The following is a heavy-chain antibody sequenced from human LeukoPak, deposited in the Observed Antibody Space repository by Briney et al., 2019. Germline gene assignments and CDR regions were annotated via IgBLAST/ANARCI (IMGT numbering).Heavy chain of an antibody. CDR1: GYTFTSYG. J-gene: IGHJ4*02. CDR2: INPNSGGT. D-gene: IGHD6-25*01. Sequence: GASVKVSCKASGYTFTSYGISWVRQAPGQGLEWMGWINPNSGGTNYAQKFQGRVTMTRDTSISTGYMELSRLRFDDTAVYYCAINKAAKSLDYWGQGTLVTVSS. V-gene: IGHV1-2*02. CDR3: AINKAAKSLDY.